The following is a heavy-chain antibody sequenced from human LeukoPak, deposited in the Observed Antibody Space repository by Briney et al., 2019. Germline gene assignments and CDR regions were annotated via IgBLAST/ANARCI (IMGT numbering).Heavy chain of an antibody. CDR1: GYTLTELS. CDR3: ATGFRYFDWLLDY. V-gene: IGHV1-24*01. CDR2: FDPEDGET. Sequence: EASVKVSYKVSGYTLTELSMHWVRQAPGKALEWMGGFDPEDGETIYAQKFQGRVTTTEDTSTDTAYMELSSLRSEDTAVYYCATGFRYFDWLLDYWGQGTLVTVSS. J-gene: IGHJ4*02. D-gene: IGHD3-9*01.